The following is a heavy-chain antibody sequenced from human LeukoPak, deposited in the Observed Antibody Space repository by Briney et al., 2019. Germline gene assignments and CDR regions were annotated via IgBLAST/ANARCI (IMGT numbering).Heavy chain of an antibody. CDR3: ATSPYSILSGGFYYYYFMDV. D-gene: IGHD6-6*01. V-gene: IGHV4-59*08. CDR1: GGSISSYY. J-gene: IGHJ6*03. CDR2: IYYSGST. Sequence: SETLSLTCTVSGGSISSYYWSWIRQPPGKGLEWIGYIYYSGSTNYNPSLKSRVTISVDTSKNQFSLKLSSVTAADTAVYYCATSPYSILSGGFYYYYFMDVWGKGTTVTVSS.